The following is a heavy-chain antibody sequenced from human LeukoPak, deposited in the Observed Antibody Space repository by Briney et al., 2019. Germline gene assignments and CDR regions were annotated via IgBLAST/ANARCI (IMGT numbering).Heavy chain of an antibody. Sequence: PSQTLSLTCAVSGGSIINSNWWSWVRQPPGQGLEWIGEIDHSGSTSYNPSLKSRVTMSVDRSQNQFSLRLSTVTAADTAVYYCARDPSDSYGDCWGQGTLVTVSS. CDR3: ARDPSDSYGDC. V-gene: IGHV4-4*02. D-gene: IGHD5-18*01. CDR2: IDHSGST. CDR1: GGSIINSNW. J-gene: IGHJ4*02.